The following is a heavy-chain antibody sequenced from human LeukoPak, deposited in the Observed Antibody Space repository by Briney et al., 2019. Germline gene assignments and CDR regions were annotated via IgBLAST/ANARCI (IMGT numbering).Heavy chain of an antibody. CDR1: GYIFTTYF. D-gene: IGHD3-9*01. Sequence: GASVKVSCKASGYIFTTYFIHWVRQAPGQGLEWMGWINPNNGDTNYVQKFQGRVTMTRDTSISTAYMELTRLRSDDTAVYYCAREGGYDILTGYQDYWGQGTLGTVSS. CDR2: INPNNGDT. CDR3: AREGGYDILTGYQDY. J-gene: IGHJ4*02. V-gene: IGHV1-2*02.